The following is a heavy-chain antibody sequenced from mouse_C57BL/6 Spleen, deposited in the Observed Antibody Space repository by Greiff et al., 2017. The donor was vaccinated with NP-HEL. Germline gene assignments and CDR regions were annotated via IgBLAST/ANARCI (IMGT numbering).Heavy chain of an antibody. Sequence: EVKLVESGGGLVKPGGSLKLSCAASGFTFSSYAMSWVRQTPEKRLEWVATISDGGSYTYYPDNVTGRFTISRDNAKNNLYLQMSHLKSEDTAMYYCARDLGRGGYFDVWGTGTTVTVSS. CDR2: ISDGGSYT. J-gene: IGHJ1*03. D-gene: IGHD4-1*01. CDR1: GFTFSSYA. V-gene: IGHV5-4*01. CDR3: ARDLGRGGYFDV.